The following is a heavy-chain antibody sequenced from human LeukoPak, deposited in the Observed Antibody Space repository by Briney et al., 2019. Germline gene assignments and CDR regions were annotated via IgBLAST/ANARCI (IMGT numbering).Heavy chain of an antibody. CDR2: ISYDGSNK. D-gene: IGHD3-3*01. CDR3: AKHYDFWSGYGSNWFDP. CDR1: GFTFSSYA. Sequence: GGSLRLSCAASGFTFSSYAMHWVRQAPGKGLEWVAVISYDGSNKYYADSVKGRFTISRDNAKNSLYLQMNSLRAEDTAVYYCAKHYDFWSGYGSNWFDPWGQGILVTVSS. V-gene: IGHV3-30-3*02. J-gene: IGHJ5*02.